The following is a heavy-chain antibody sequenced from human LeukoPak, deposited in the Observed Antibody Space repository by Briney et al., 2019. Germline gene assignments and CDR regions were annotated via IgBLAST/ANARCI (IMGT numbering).Heavy chain of an antibody. V-gene: IGHV3-23*01. CDR3: ARDQGIAVAGYYYYYMDV. CDR1: GFTFSSYG. D-gene: IGHD6-19*01. J-gene: IGHJ6*03. CDR2: ISGNGGST. Sequence: GGTLRLSCAASGFTFSSYGMSWVRQAPGKGLEWVSAISGNGGSTYYADSVKGRFTISRDNSKNTLYLQMNSLRAEDTAVYYCARDQGIAVAGYYYYYMDVWGKGTTVTISS.